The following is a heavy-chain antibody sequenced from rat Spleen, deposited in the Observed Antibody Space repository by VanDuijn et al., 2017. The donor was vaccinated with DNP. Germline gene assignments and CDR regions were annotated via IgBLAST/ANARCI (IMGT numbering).Heavy chain of an antibody. CDR1: GFSLTSYG. V-gene: IGHV2-77*01. CDR2: IWGDGST. Sequence: QVQMKETGPGLVQTTQTLSVTCTVSGFSLTSYGVHWVRQAPGKGLEWMGIIWGDGSTNYNSALKSRLSISRDTSKNQGFLTMNSLQTDDTAVYYCALIYYYSSYIWAMDAWGQGTSVTVSS. CDR3: ALIYYYSSYIWAMDA. D-gene: IGHD1-2*01. J-gene: IGHJ4*01.